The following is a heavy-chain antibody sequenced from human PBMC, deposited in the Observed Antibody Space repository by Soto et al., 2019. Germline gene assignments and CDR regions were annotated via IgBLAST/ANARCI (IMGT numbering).Heavy chain of an antibody. D-gene: IGHD3-22*01. Sequence: SETLSLTCAVYGGSFSGYYWSWIRQPPGKGLEWIGEINHSGSTNYNPSLKSRVTISVDTSKNQFSLKLSSVTAADTAVYYCARLPYYYDSSGYSKAYYYYGMDVWGQGTTVTAP. CDR1: GGSFSGYY. V-gene: IGHV4-34*01. CDR3: ARLPYYYDSSGYSKAYYYYGMDV. CDR2: INHSGST. J-gene: IGHJ6*02.